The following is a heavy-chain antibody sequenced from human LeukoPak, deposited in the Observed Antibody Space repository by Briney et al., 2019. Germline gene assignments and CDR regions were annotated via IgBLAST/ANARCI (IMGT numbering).Heavy chain of an antibody. J-gene: IGHJ6*03. CDR2: ISAYNGNT. V-gene: IGHV1-18*01. D-gene: IGHD3-10*01. CDR3: ARGNSGYPPGYYYYMDV. CDR1: GYTFTSYG. Sequence: GASVKVSCKASGYTFTSYGISWVRQAPGQGLEWMGWISAYNGNTNYAQKLQGRVTMTTDTSTSTAYMELRSLRSDDTAVYYCARGNSGYPPGYYYYMDVWGKGTTVTISS.